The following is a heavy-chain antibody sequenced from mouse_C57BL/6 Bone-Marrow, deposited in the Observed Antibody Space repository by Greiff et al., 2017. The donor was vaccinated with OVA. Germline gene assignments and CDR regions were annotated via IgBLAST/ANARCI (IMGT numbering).Heavy chain of an antibody. D-gene: IGHD1-1*01. J-gene: IGHJ1*03. CDR3: ARWTYYGGWYFDV. CDR2: IYPYNGVS. CDR1: GYSFTGYY. Sequence: EVMLVESGPELVKPGASVKISCKASGYSFTGYYMHWVKQSHGNILDWIGYIYPYNGVSSYNQKFKGKATLTVDKSSSTAYMELRSLTSEDSAVYYCARWTYYGGWYFDVWGTGTTVTVSS. V-gene: IGHV1-31*01.